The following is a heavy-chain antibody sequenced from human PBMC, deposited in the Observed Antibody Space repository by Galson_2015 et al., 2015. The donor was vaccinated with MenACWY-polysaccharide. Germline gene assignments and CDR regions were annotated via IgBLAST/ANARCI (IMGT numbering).Heavy chain of an antibody. CDR2: ISGNDGDT. J-gene: IGHJ2*01. Sequence: SVKVSCKASGYTFTNHFITWVRQAPGQGLEWMGWISGNDGDTDYAQKFQGRVTMTTDTSTSTVYMDLRSLKSDDTAIYYCASSSSNYDYYTDIWGRGHLVPVSS. CDR1: GYTFTNHF. CDR3: ASSSSNYDYYTDI. V-gene: IGHV1-18*01. D-gene: IGHD4-11*01.